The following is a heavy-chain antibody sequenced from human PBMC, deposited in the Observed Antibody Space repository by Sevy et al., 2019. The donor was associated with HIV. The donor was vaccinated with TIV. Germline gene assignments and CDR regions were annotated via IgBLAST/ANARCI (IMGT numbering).Heavy chain of an antibody. J-gene: IGHJ4*02. Sequence: ASVKVSCKVSGYTLTELSMHWVRQAPGKGLEWMGGFDPEDGETIYAQKFQGRVTMTEDTSTDTAYMELSSLRSEDMAVYYCATDRYSSSAYNFDYWGQGTLVTVSS. V-gene: IGHV1-24*01. CDR3: ATDRYSSSAYNFDY. CDR2: FDPEDGET. D-gene: IGHD6-6*01. CDR1: GYTLTELS.